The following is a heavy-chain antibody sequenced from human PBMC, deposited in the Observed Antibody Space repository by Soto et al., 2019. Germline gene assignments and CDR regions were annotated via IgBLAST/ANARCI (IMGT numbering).Heavy chain of an antibody. CDR1: RFTFSSYG. CDR3: AKDHSWSYYGVDY. J-gene: IGHJ4*02. Sequence: QVQLVESGGGVVQPGRSLRLSCAASRFTFSSYGMHWVRQAPGKGLEWVAVVSYNGGKEYYADSVKGRFTISRDNSKNTLYLQMSSLRAEDTAVYYCAKDHSWSYYGVDYWGQRTQVTVSS. V-gene: IGHV3-30*18. D-gene: IGHD1-26*01. CDR2: VSYNGGKE.